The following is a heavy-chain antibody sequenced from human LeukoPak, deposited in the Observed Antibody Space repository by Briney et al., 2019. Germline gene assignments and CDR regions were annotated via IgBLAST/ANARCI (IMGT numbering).Heavy chain of an antibody. J-gene: IGHJ6*03. CDR1: GGPIYSYY. Sequence: KPSETLSLTCTVSGGPIYSYYWSWIRQTAGKGLEWIGRLYPGVSTNYNPSLNSRVTMSVDTSKNQFALKLSAVTAADTAVYYGARLKFYDSTGYSPGHYMDVWGKGTTVTVSS. V-gene: IGHV4-4*07. CDR2: LYPGVST. CDR3: ARLKFYDSTGYSPGHYMDV. D-gene: IGHD3-22*01.